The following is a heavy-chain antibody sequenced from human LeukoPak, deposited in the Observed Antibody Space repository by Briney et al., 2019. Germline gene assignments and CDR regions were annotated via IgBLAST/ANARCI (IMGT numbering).Heavy chain of an antibody. Sequence: GGSLRLSCAASGFTFSDYYMSWMRQAPGKGLEWVSYMSSSGSTIYYADSVKGRFTISRDNAKNSLYLQMNSLRAEDTAVYYCARESRQWLVLGGVDYWGQGTLGTVSS. CDR1: GFTFSDYY. J-gene: IGHJ4*02. CDR2: MSSSGSTI. CDR3: ARESRQWLVLGGVDY. V-gene: IGHV3-11*04. D-gene: IGHD6-19*01.